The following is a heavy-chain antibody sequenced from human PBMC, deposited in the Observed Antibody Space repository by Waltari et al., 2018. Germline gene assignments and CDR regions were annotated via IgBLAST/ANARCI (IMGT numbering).Heavy chain of an antibody. J-gene: IGHJ4*02. CDR2: IYATGDT. D-gene: IGHD6-19*01. CDR1: GFKVSYNY. Sequence: EVQLVESGGALIQPGGSLRLSCAASGFKVSYNYMSWVRQVPGKGPEWVSVIYATGDTYYADSLRGRFTISRDTSKNTVYLQMDSLGAADTAVYYCARAGLGSPSQWLQVLDSWGQGTLVTVSA. CDR3: ARAGLGSPSQWLQVLDS. V-gene: IGHV3-53*01.